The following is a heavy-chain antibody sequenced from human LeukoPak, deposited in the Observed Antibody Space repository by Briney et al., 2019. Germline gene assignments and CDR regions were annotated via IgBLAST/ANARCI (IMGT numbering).Heavy chain of an antibody. CDR1: GYTFTSYY. CDR3: ARDGIVVVTATYAFDI. D-gene: IGHD2-21*02. V-gene: IGHV1-46*01. J-gene: IGHJ3*02. Sequence: ASVKVSCKASGYTFTSYYMHWVRQAPGQGLEWMGIINPSGGSTSYAQKFQGRVTMTRDTSASTVYMELSSLRSEDTAVYYCARDGIVVVTATYAFDIWGQGTMVTVSS. CDR2: INPSGGST.